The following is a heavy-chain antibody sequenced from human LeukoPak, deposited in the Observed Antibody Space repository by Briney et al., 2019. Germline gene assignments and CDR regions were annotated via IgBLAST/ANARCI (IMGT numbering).Heavy chain of an antibody. J-gene: IGHJ4*02. D-gene: IGHD1-1*01. Sequence: GGSLRLSCAASGFTFSSYGMHWVRQAPGKGLEWVAFIRYDGSNKYYADSVKGRFTISRDNSKNTLYLQVNSLRAEDTAVYYCARDPNWDGDYWGQGTLVTVSS. V-gene: IGHV3-30*02. CDR1: GFTFSSYG. CDR2: IRYDGSNK. CDR3: ARDPNWDGDY.